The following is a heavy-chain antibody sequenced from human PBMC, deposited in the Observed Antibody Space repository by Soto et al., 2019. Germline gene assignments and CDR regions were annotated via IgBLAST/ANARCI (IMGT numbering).Heavy chain of an antibody. CDR3: ARGITGTTGYDY. J-gene: IGHJ4*02. CDR1: GGSVSSGSYY. D-gene: IGHD1-20*01. V-gene: IGHV4-61*01. Sequence: QVQLQESGPGLVKPSETLSLTCTVSGGSVSSGSYYWSWIRQPPGKGLEWIGYIYYSGSTNYNPSLKSRVTISVDTSTNQFTLKLNSVTAADTAVYYCARGITGTTGYDYWGQGTLVTVSS. CDR2: IYYSGST.